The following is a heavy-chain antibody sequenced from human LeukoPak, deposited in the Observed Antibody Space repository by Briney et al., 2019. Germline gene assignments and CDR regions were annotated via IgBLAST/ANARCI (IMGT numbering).Heavy chain of an antibody. V-gene: IGHV3-30*18. J-gene: IGHJ3*02. CDR3: AKEIRCATMIVVGSCAFDI. Sequence: GGSLRLSCAASGFTFSSYGMHWVRQAPGKGLEWVAVISYDGSNKYYADSVKGRFTISRDNSKNTLYLQMNSLRAEDTAVYYCAKEIRCATMIVVGSCAFDIWGQGTMVTVSS. D-gene: IGHD3-22*01. CDR2: ISYDGSNK. CDR1: GFTFSSYG.